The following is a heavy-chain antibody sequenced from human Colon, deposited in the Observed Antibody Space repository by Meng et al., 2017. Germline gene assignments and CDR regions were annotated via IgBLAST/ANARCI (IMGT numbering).Heavy chain of an antibody. J-gene: IGHJ4*02. Sequence: GESLKFSCAASGFTFTNYALHWVRQAPGKGLKWVSFISSDGSNKYYADSVKGRFTTSRDNSKNTLYLQISSLRAEDTAMYYCEREAWGGTYVGPWFFYYWGQGTLVTSPQ. D-gene: IGHD1-26*01. CDR1: GFTFTNYA. V-gene: IGHV3-30-3*01. CDR3: EREAWGGTYVGPWFFYY. CDR2: ISSDGSNK.